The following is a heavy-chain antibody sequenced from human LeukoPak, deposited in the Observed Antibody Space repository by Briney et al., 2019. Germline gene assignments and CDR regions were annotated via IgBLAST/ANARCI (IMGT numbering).Heavy chain of an antibody. CDR1: GYTFTSYY. D-gene: IGHD2-2*01. J-gene: IGHJ3*02. V-gene: IGHV1-46*01. CDR2: INPSGGST. CDR3: ARVVPAATDAFDI. Sequence: GASVKVSCKASGYTFTSYYMHWVQQAPGQGPEWMGIINPSGGSTSYAQKFQGRVTMTRDTSTSTVYMELSSLRSEDTAVYYCARVVPAATDAFDIWGQGTMVTVSS.